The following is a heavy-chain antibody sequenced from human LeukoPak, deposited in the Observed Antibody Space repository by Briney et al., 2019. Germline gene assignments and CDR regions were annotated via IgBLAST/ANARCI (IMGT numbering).Heavy chain of an antibody. CDR3: ARDRYSSSWFDY. CDR2: ISSSGRTI. D-gene: IGHD6-13*01. V-gene: IGHV3-11*01. CDR1: GFTFSDYY. Sequence: PGGSLRLSCAASGFTFSDYYMSWIRQAPGRGLEWVSYISSSGRTIYYADSVKGRFTISRDNAKNSLYLQMNSLRAEDTAVYYCARDRYSSSWFDYWGQGTLVTVSS. J-gene: IGHJ4*02.